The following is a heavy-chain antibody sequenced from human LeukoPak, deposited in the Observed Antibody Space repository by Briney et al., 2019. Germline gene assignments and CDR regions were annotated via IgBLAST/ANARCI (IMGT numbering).Heavy chain of an antibody. CDR2: IKEDGTTI. CDR3: AREVRTGFEYYFDY. J-gene: IGHJ4*02. V-gene: IGHV3-7*01. Sequence: PGGSLRLSCTASGFTFSNYWMGWVRQAPGKGLEWVANIKEDGTTIYYVDSVRGRFTISRDNAKNTLYLQMNSLRAEDTAVYYCAREVRTGFEYYFDYWGQGTLVTVSS. D-gene: IGHD1/OR15-1a*01. CDR1: GFTFSNYW.